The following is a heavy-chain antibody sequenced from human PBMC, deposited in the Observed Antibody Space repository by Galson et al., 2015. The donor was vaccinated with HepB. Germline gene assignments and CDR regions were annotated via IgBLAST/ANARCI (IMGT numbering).Heavy chain of an antibody. Sequence: SLRLSCAASGFTFSDYYMSWIRQAPGKGLEWVSYISSSGSTIYYADSVKGRFTISRDNAKNSLYLQMNSLRAEDTAVYYCARSDYCSGGSCYDDAFDIWGQGTMVTVSS. J-gene: IGHJ3*02. CDR2: ISSSGSTI. D-gene: IGHD2-15*01. CDR1: GFTFSDYY. CDR3: ARSDYCSGGSCYDDAFDI. V-gene: IGHV3-11*01.